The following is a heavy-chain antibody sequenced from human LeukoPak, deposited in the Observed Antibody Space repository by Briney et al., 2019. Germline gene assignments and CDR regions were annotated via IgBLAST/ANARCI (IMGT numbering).Heavy chain of an antibody. J-gene: IGHJ3*02. CDR2: ISSSSSYI. Sequence: PGGSLRLSCAASGFTFSSYSMNWVRQAPGKGLEWVSSISSSSSYIYYADSVKGRFTISRDNAKSSLYLQMNSLRAEDTAVYYCAREGRPNAFDIWGQGTMVTVSS. V-gene: IGHV3-21*01. CDR1: GFTFSSYS. CDR3: AREGRPNAFDI.